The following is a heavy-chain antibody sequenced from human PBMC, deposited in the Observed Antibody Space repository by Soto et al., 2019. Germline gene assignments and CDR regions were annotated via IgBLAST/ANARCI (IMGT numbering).Heavy chain of an antibody. J-gene: IGHJ6*02. Sequence: EVQLVESGGGLVQPGGSLRLSCAASGFTFSTYAMHWVRQAPGKGLEYVSTISSNGGSTYSANSVKGRFTISRDNSKNTLYLQMGSVRDEDMAVYYCARAGDYRGYYYGMDVWGQGTTVTVYS. CDR3: ARAGDYRGYYYGMDV. CDR2: ISSNGGST. V-gene: IGHV3-64*01. D-gene: IGHD4-17*01. CDR1: GFTFSTYA.